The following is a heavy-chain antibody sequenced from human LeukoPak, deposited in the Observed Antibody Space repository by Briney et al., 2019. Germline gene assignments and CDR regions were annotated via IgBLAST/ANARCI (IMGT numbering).Heavy chain of an antibody. CDR1: GFTFSSYA. D-gene: IGHD5-24*01. J-gene: IGHJ5*02. V-gene: IGHV3-23*01. CDR3: AREATSSPGFDP. Sequence: GGSLRLSCATSGFTFSSYAMSWVRQAPGKGLEWVSSISGSGGNTYYADSAKGRFTISRDNSKNTLYLQMNSLRVEDTAVYYCAREATSSPGFDPWGQGTLVTVSS. CDR2: ISGSGGNT.